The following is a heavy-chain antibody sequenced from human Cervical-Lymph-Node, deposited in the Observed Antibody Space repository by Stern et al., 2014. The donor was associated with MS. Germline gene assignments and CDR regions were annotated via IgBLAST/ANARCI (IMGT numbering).Heavy chain of an antibody. Sequence: EVHLVESGGGLVKPGGSLRLSCAASGFTFSSYSMNWVRQAPGKGLEWVSSIRTSSSYIYYADSVKGRFTISRDNAKNSLYLQMNSLRAEDTAVYYCAREESWIHLWLFDYWGQGTLVTVSS. CDR1: GFTFSSYS. CDR2: IRTSSSYI. J-gene: IGHJ4*02. D-gene: IGHD5-18*01. V-gene: IGHV3-21*01. CDR3: AREESWIHLWLFDY.